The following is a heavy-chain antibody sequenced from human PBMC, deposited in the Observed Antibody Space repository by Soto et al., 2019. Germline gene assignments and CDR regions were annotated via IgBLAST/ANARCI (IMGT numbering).Heavy chain of an antibody. Sequence: QVQLVQSGAEVKKPGSSVKVSCKASGGTFSNSALTWVRQAPGQGLEWMGGIIPLSGTPNYAQKFQGRVTITANKSTTTVYMELSGLRSEDTAVYYCTRGIQLWSWGQGTLVTVSS. CDR3: TRGIQLWS. D-gene: IGHD5-18*01. J-gene: IGHJ5*02. V-gene: IGHV1-69*06. CDR2: IIPLSGTP. CDR1: GGTFSNSA.